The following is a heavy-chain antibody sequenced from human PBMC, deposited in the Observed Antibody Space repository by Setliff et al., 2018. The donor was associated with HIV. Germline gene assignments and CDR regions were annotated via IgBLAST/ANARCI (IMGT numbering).Heavy chain of an antibody. CDR1: GFTFSNYA. CDR3: AKVRLMFLDDAFDI. J-gene: IGHJ3*02. V-gene: IGHV3-30*01. CDR2: ISYDGSDK. Sequence: PGGSLRLSCAASGFTFSNYAMHWVRQAPGKGLEWLAVISYDGSDKYYADSVKGRFTISRDNSKNTLYLQMNSLGADDRAVYYCAKVRLMFLDDAFDIWGQGTMVTVSS. D-gene: IGHD5-12*01.